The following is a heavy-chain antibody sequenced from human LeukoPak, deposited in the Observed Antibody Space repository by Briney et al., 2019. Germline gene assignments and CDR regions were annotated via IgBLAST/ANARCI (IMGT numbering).Heavy chain of an antibody. Sequence: GGSLRLSCAASGFTFSRYGMHWVRQAPGKGLEWVAFIRYDESNKFYADSVKGRFAISRDNAKNSLYLQMNSLRAEDTAVYYCARLSPALSYWGQGTLVTVSS. J-gene: IGHJ4*02. CDR1: GFTFSRYG. CDR2: IRYDESNK. D-gene: IGHD3-16*01. CDR3: ARLSPALSY. V-gene: IGHV3-30*02.